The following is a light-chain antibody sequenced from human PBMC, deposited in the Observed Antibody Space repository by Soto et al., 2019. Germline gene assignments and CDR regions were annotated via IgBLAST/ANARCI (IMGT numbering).Light chain of an antibody. V-gene: IGKV1-9*01. CDR1: LEISTF. CDR2: AAS. Sequence: IPLTHSPFFLSASVLERVTINCRASLEISTFLAWYQQKPGKAPKLLIYAASTLQTGVPSRFSGSGFGTEFTLTISSLQAEDFASYYCQQLDRYPFTFGGGTKVDIK. J-gene: IGKJ4*01. CDR3: QQLDRYPFT.